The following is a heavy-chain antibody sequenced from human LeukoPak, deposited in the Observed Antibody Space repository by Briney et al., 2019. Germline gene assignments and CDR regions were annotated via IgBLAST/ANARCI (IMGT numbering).Heavy chain of an antibody. J-gene: IGHJ3*01. Sequence: GGSLRLSCAASGFPFDEHAMHWVRQAPGRGLEWVSGISYSSETIGYVDSVKGRFTISRDNVRKSLYLQMNSVRIEDTALYYCAKDRGGGSQLGDAYDVWGQGTMVSVSS. V-gene: IGHV3-9*01. CDR3: AKDRGGGSQLGDAYDV. CDR1: GFPFDEHA. D-gene: IGHD5-24*01. CDR2: ISYSSETI.